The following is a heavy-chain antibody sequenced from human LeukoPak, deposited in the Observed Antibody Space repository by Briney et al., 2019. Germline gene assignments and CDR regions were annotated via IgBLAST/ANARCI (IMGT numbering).Heavy chain of an antibody. J-gene: IGHJ5*02. V-gene: IGHV4-4*07. Sequence: KPSETLSLTCTVSGGSISSYYWSWIRQPAGKGLEWIGRIYTSGSTNYNPSLKSRVTMSVDTSKNQFSLKLSSVTAADTAVYYCARGLGYCTNGVCYNWFDPWGQGTLVTVSS. CDR3: ARGLGYCTNGVCYNWFDP. CDR2: IYTSGST. D-gene: IGHD2-8*01. CDR1: GGSISSYY.